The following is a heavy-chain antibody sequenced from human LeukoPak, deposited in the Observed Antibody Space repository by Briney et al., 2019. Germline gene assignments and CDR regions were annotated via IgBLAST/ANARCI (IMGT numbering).Heavy chain of an antibody. J-gene: IGHJ4*02. CDR3: STVSPYYGSGTTSPDS. D-gene: IGHD3-10*01. V-gene: IGHV3-15*01. CDR1: GFPFSNAW. Sequence: GGSLRLSCAASGFPFSNAWMSWVRQAPGKGLEWVGRIKSKTDGCKTDYAAPVQGRFSISRDDSENTLYLQMNGLNTEDTAVYYCSTVSPYYGSGTTSPDSWGQGTLVVVSS. CDR2: IKSKTDGCKT.